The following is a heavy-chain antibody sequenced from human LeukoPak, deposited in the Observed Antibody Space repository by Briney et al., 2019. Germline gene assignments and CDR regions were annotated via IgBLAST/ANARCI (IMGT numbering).Heavy chain of an antibody. V-gene: IGHV4-59*08. J-gene: IGHJ4*02. CDR2: IYYSGST. CDR3: ARNRVSFDY. D-gene: IGHD1-14*01. Sequence: PSETLSLTCTVSGGSISSYYWSWIRQPPGKGLEGIGYIYYSGSTNYNPSLKSRVTISVETSKNQFSLKLSSVTAADTAVYYCARNRVSFDYWGQGTLVTVSS. CDR1: GGSISSYY.